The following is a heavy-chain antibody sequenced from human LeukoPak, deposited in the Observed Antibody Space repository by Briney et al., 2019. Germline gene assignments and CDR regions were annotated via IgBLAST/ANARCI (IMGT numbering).Heavy chain of an antibody. J-gene: IGHJ5*02. Sequence: SETLSLTCAVYGASLSGYYWSWIRQPPGKGLEWIGEITDSGSTNYNPSLESRVTISVDTSPRRFPLRLTSVTAADTAIYYCARFPRWFDPWGQGTLVTVSS. CDR1: GASLSGYY. CDR3: ARFPRWFDP. V-gene: IGHV4-34*01. CDR2: ITDSGST.